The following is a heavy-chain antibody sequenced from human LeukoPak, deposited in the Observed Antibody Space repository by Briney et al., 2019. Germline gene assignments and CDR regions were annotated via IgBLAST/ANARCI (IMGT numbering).Heavy chain of an antibody. Sequence: GASVKVSCKASGYTFTGYSMHWVRQAPGQGLEGMGWINPSSGGTNYAQKFQGRVTMTRDTSTSTVYMELRSLRSDDTAVYYCARDLGCSGGSCYSNSWGQGTLVTVSS. CDR1: GYTFTGYS. CDR2: INPSSGGT. V-gene: IGHV1-2*02. D-gene: IGHD2-15*01. J-gene: IGHJ4*02. CDR3: ARDLGCSGGSCYSNS.